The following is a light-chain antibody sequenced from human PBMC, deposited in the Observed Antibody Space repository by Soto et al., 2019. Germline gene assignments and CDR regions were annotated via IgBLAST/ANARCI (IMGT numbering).Light chain of an antibody. J-gene: IGKJ1*01. Sequence: DIVMTQTPLSSPVTLGQPASISCRSSQSLVYSDGNTYLSWLQQRPGQPPRLLIYQISNRFSGVPDRFSGSGAGTDCTLNISRVEAEDVGVYYCVQFSHFPRTFGQGTKVEIK. CDR1: QSLVYSDGNTY. CDR2: QIS. V-gene: IGKV2-24*01. CDR3: VQFSHFPRT.